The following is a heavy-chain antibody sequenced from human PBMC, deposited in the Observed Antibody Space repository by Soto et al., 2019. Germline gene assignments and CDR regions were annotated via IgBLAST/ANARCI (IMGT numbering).Heavy chain of an antibody. CDR2: ISYDGSNK. CDR1: GFTFSSYA. J-gene: IGHJ3*02. D-gene: IGHD3-22*01. Sequence: PGGSLRLSCAASGFTFSSYAMHWVRQAPGKGLEWVAVISYDGSNKYYADSVKGRFTISRDNSKNTLYLQMNSLRAEDTAVYYCARERVHYYDSSGCWDDAFDIWGQGTMVTVSS. V-gene: IGHV3-30-3*01. CDR3: ARERVHYYDSSGCWDDAFDI.